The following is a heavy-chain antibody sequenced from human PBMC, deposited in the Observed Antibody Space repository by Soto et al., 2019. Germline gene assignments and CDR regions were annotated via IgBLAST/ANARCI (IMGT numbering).Heavy chain of an antibody. CDR1: GYTFTSYA. D-gene: IGHD2-2*01. CDR2: INAGNGNT. Sequence: ASAKVSCKASGYTFTSYAMHWVRQAPGQRLEWMGWINAGNGNTKYSQKFQGRVTITRDTSASTAYMELSSLRSEDTAVYYCARVTRQYQLAGDFDYWGQGTLVTVSS. CDR3: ARVTRQYQLAGDFDY. V-gene: IGHV1-3*01. J-gene: IGHJ4*02.